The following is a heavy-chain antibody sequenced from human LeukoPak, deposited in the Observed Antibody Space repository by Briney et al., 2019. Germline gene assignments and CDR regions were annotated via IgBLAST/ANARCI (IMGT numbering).Heavy chain of an antibody. V-gene: IGHV5-51*01. D-gene: IGHD2-8*02. CDR2: IYPGDSDT. Sequence: GKSMKNSCTGSGYSFTNYWIGWVRQMPGKGLEWMGIIYPGDSDTRYSPSFQGQVTISVDKSISTAYLQWSSLKASDTAMYSCARHIGLVAPDGFDIWGQGTMVTVSS. J-gene: IGHJ3*02. CDR1: GYSFTNYW. CDR3: ARHIGLVAPDGFDI.